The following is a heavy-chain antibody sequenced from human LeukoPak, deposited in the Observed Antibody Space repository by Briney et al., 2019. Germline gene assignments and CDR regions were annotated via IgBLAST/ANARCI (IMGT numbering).Heavy chain of an antibody. Sequence: PGGSLRLSCAASGFTFSSYGMHWVRQAPGKGLEWVAFIRYDGSNKYYADSVKGRFTISRDNSKNTLYLQMNSLRAGDTAVYYCAKDDRSSWYYFDYWGQGTLVTVSS. CDR1: GFTFSSYG. CDR3: AKDDRSSWYYFDY. CDR2: IRYDGSNK. V-gene: IGHV3-30*02. J-gene: IGHJ4*02. D-gene: IGHD6-13*01.